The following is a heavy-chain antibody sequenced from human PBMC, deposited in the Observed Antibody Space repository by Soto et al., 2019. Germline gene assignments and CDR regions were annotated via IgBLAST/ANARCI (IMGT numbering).Heavy chain of an antibody. D-gene: IGHD3-3*01. J-gene: IGHJ6*03. CDR2: IIPILGIA. Sequence: QVQLVQSGAEVNKPGSSVKVSCKASGGTFSSYTISWVRQAPGQGLEWMGRIIPILGIANYAQKFQGRVKITADKATSTAYMELSSLRSEDTGVYYCARDFWSGYYMLDYMDVWGKGTTVTVSS. V-gene: IGHV1-69*02. CDR1: GGTFSSYT. CDR3: ARDFWSGYYMLDYMDV.